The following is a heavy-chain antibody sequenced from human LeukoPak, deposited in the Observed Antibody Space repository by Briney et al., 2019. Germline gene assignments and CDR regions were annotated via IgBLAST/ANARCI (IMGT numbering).Heavy chain of an antibody. CDR2: ISYDGSNK. CDR1: GFTFSSYG. Sequence: PGGSLRLSCAASGFTFSSYGMHWVRQAPGKGLEWVAVISYDGSNKYYADSVKGRFTISRDNSKNTLYLQMNSLRAEDTAVYYCAKVLPGPFHYWGQGTLVTVSS. CDR3: AKVLPGPFHY. V-gene: IGHV3-30*18. D-gene: IGHD1-1*01. J-gene: IGHJ4*02.